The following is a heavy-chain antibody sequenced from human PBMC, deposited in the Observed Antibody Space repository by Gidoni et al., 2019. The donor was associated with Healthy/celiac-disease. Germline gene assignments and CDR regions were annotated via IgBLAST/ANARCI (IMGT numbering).Heavy chain of an antibody. D-gene: IGHD5-18*01. Sequence: GFTFSSYGMHWVRQAPGKGLEWVAVIWYDGSNKYYADSVKGRFTISRDNSKNTLYLQMNSLRAEDTAVYYCARDARGYSYGLDYWGQGTLVTVSS. J-gene: IGHJ4*02. CDR3: ARDARGYSYGLDY. CDR1: GFTFSSYG. V-gene: IGHV3-33*01. CDR2: IWYDGSNK.